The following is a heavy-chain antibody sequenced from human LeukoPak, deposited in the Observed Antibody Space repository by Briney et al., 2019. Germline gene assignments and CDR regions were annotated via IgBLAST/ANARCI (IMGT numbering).Heavy chain of an antibody. D-gene: IGHD3-22*01. CDR2: ISSSSSYI. J-gene: IGHJ4*02. Sequence: GGSLRLSCAASGFTFSSYSMNWVRQAPGKGLEWVSSISSSSSYIYYADSVKGRFTISRDNAKNSLYLQMNSLRAEDTAVYYCARGRVSYYDSSGYYYDYWGQGTLVTVSS. CDR1: GFTFSSYS. V-gene: IGHV3-21*01. CDR3: ARGRVSYYDSSGYYYDY.